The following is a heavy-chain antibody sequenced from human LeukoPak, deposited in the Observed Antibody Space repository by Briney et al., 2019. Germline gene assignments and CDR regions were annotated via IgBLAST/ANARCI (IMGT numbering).Heavy chain of an antibody. CDR1: GFTFSSYA. D-gene: IGHD6-13*01. J-gene: IGHJ4*02. Sequence: GGSLRLSCAASGFTFSSYAMSWVRQAPGKGLEWVSAISGSGGSTYYADSVKGRFTISRGNSKNTLYLQMNSLRAEDAAVYYCAKHSSSWSIDYWGQGTLVTVSS. V-gene: IGHV3-23*01. CDR2: ISGSGGST. CDR3: AKHSSSWSIDY.